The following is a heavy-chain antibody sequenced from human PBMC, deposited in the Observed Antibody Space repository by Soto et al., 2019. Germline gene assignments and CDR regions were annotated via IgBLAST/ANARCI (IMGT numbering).Heavy chain of an antibody. CDR1: GYTFTSYY. V-gene: IGHV1-46*01. J-gene: IGHJ5*02. CDR2: INPSGGST. CDR3: VRDTVTTGWFDP. D-gene: IGHD4-4*01. Sequence: QVQLVQSGAEVKKPGASVKVSCKASGYTFTSYYMHWVRQAPGQGLEWMGIINPSGGSTSYAQKFQGRVTMTRDTSTSTVYMELSSLRSEDTAVYYCVRDTVTTGWFDPWGQGTLVTVSS.